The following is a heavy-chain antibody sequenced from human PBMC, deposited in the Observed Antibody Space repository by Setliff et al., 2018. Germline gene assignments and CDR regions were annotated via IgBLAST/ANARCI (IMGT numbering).Heavy chain of an antibody. Sequence: PRPQVKVSCKASGGTFSSYGISWVRQAPGQGLEWMGGTIPMFGSTKYAQKFQERVTIIKDESTSTAYMEVSSLRTEDTAVYYCAREGVDTRSSTDYRYYMDVWGKGTTVTVSS. CDR3: AREGVDTRSSTDYRYYMDV. V-gene: IGHV1-69*05. CDR2: TIPMFGST. CDR1: GGTFSSYG. J-gene: IGHJ6*03. D-gene: IGHD5-18*01.